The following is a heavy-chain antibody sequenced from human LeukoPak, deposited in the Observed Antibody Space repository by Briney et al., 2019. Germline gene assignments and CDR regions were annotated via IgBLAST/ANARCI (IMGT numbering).Heavy chain of an antibody. J-gene: IGHJ4*02. V-gene: IGHV4-34*01. Sequence: SETLSLTCAVYGGSFSGYYWSWIRQPPGKGLEWIGEINHSGSTNYNPSLKSRVTISVDASKNQFSLKLSSVTAADTAVYYCARGRRSSSWQRYVDYWGQGTLVTVSS. CDR3: ARGRRSSSWQRYVDY. CDR1: GGSFSGYY. CDR2: INHSGST. D-gene: IGHD6-13*01.